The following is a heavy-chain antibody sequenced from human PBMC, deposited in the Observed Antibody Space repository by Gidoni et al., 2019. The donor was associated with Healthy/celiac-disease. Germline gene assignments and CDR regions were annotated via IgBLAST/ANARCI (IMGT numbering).Heavy chain of an antibody. V-gene: IGHV4-39*01. D-gene: IGHD3-3*01. CDR2: IYYSGST. J-gene: IGHJ6*02. CDR1: GGSISSSSYY. Sequence: QLQLQESGPGLVKPSETLSLTCTVSGGSISSSSYYWGWIRQPPGKGLEWIGSIYYSGSTYYNPSLKSRVTISVDTSKNQFSLKLSSVTAADTAVNYCASGYDFWSGYYPYYYYGMDVWGQGTTVTVSS. CDR3: ASGYDFWSGYYPYYYYGMDV.